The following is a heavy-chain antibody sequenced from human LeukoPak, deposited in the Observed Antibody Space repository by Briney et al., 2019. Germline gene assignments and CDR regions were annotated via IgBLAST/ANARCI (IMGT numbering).Heavy chain of an antibody. D-gene: IGHD3-3*01. V-gene: IGHV1-69*13. J-gene: IGHJ4*02. CDR3: ARDRAIAGYTYYDFWSCDY. Sequence: ASVKVSCKASGGTFSSYAISWVRQVPGQGLEWMGGIIPIFGTANYAQKFQGRVTITADESTSTAYMELSSLRSEDTAVYYCARDRAIAGYTYYDFWSCDYWGQGTLVTVSS. CDR2: IIPIFGTA. CDR1: GGTFSSYA.